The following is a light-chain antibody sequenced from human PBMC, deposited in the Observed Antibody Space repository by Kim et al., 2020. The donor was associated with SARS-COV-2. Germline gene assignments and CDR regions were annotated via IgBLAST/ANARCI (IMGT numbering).Light chain of an antibody. V-gene: IGKV1-5*03. Sequence: YASVGDRVTITCRASQIINTFLAWYQPKPGKAPDLLIYQASSLQIGVPSRFSGSGSGTEFTLTINSLQPDDFATYYCQHYIRFPYTFGQGTKLEI. CDR1: QIINTF. CDR3: QHYIRFPYT. CDR2: QAS. J-gene: IGKJ2*01.